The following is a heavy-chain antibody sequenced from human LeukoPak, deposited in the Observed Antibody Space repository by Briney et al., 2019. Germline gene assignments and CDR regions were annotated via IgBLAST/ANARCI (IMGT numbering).Heavy chain of an antibody. Sequence: GGSLRLSCAASGFTFSDYGIHWVRRATGKGLEWVAVIWSDGSNKYYADSVKGRFTIPRDNSRKTLYLQMNSLRVEDTAVYYCVRASGSFDYWGQGTLVTVSS. J-gene: IGHJ4*02. CDR2: IWSDGSNK. V-gene: IGHV3-33*01. CDR3: VRASGSFDY. CDR1: GFTFSDYG. D-gene: IGHD3-10*01.